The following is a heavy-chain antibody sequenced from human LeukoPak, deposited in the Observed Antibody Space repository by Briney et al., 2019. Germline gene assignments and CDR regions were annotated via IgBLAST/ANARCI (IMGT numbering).Heavy chain of an antibody. J-gene: IGHJ5*02. CDR3: ARRDYAAWFDP. D-gene: IGHD4/OR15-4a*01. Sequence: SETLSLTCTVSGDSITSGGFYWAWIRQSPGKGLEWIGNVYYSGTTQYNPPLKGRVTISMDMSKNQFSLNLNSVSVPDTAIYYCARRDYAAWFDPWGQGTLVTVSS. V-gene: IGHV4-39*01. CDR2: VYYSGTT. CDR1: GDSITSGGFY.